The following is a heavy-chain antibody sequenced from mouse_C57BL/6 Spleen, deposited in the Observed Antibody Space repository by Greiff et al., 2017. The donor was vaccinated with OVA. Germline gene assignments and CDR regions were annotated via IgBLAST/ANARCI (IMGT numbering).Heavy chain of an antibody. CDR1: GFTFTDYY. CDR3: ARYPFDY. J-gene: IGHJ2*01. Sequence: EVKVVESGGGLVQPGGSLSLSCAASGFTFTDYYMSWVRQPPGKALEWLGFIRNKANGYTTESSASVKGRFTISRDNSQSILYLQMNALRAEDSATYYCARYPFDYWGQGTTLTVSS. V-gene: IGHV7-3*01. CDR2: IRNKANGYTT.